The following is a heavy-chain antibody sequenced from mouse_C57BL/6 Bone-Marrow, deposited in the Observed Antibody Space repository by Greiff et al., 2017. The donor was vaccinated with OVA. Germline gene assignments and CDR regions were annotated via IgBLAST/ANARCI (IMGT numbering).Heavy chain of an antibody. D-gene: IGHD1-1*01. CDR3: AREDYYDTSYSWFAY. CDR2: IYPGSGST. V-gene: IGHV1-55*01. Sequence: QVQLQQPGAELVKPGASVKMSCKASGYTFTSYWITWVKQRPGQGLEWIGDIYPGSGSTNYNEKFKSKATLTVDTSSSTAYMQLSSLTSEVSAVYYCAREDYYDTSYSWFAYWGQGTLVTVSA. J-gene: IGHJ3*01. CDR1: GYTFTSYW.